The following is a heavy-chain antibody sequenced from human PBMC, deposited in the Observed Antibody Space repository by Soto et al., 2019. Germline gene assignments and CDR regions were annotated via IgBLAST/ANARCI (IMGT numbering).Heavy chain of an antibody. CDR2: IYYSGST. V-gene: IGHV4-59*01. CDR3: ARVPYYDFWSGEYYGMDV. D-gene: IGHD3-3*01. Sequence: SETLSLTCTVSGGSISSCYWSWIRQPPGKGLEWIGYIYYSGSTNYNPSLKSRVTISVDTSKNQFSLKLSSVTAADTAVYYCARVPYYDFWSGEYYGMDVWGQGTTVTVSS. J-gene: IGHJ6*02. CDR1: GGSISSCY.